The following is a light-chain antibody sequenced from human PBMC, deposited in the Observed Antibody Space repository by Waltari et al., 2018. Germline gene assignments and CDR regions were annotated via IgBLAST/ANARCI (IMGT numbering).Light chain of an antibody. J-gene: IGLJ2*01. V-gene: IGLV2-14*03. CDR1: SSDVGGYNY. CDR2: DVS. Sequence: QSALTQPASVSGSPGQPLTLACTGTSSDVGGYNYVSWYQQHPGKAPKLIIFDVSNRPSGVSSRFSGSKSGNTASLTISGLQAQDEADYYCSSYISSDTLELFGGGTSLTVL. CDR3: SSYISSDTLEL.